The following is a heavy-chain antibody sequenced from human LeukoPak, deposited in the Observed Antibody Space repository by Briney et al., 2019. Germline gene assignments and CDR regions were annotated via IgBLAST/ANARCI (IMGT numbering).Heavy chain of an antibody. CDR2: ISYDGSNK. Sequence: GGSLRLSCAASGFTFSSYAMHWVRQAPGNGLEWVSVISYDGSNKYYADSVKGRFTISRDNSKNPLYLQMTSLRAEDTAVYYCAREEITGVVVTAIRYWGQGTLVTVSS. CDR1: GFTFSSYA. J-gene: IGHJ4*02. D-gene: IGHD2-21*02. CDR3: AREEITGVVVTAIRY. V-gene: IGHV3-30-3*01.